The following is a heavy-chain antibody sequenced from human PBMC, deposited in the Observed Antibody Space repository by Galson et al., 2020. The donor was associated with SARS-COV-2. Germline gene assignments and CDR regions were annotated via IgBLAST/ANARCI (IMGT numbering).Heavy chain of an antibody. CDR2: INPNSGRT. CDR3: ARPDLLSGSSALAS. J-gene: IGHJ4*02. CDR1: GYTFTGYD. D-gene: IGHD3-3*01. V-gene: IGHV1-2*02. Sequence: ASVKVSCKASGYTFTGYDMNWVRQAPGQGLEWMGWINPNSGRTNYAQKFQGRVTITRDTSTSTAYMELSRLRSEDTAVYYCARPDLLSGSSALASWGQGTLVTV.